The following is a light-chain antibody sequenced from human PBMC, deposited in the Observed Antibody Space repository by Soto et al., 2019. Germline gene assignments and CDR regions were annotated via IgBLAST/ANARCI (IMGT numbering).Light chain of an antibody. CDR2: QAS. Sequence: DIQMTQSPSTLSASVGDKVTITCRASQSISSWLAWYQQKPGKAPQVLIHQASSLESGVPSRFSGSGSGTEFTLTISSLQPDDFATYSCQQYNSNSETFGQGTKVEI. CDR1: QSISSW. J-gene: IGKJ1*01. V-gene: IGKV1-5*03. CDR3: QQYNSNSET.